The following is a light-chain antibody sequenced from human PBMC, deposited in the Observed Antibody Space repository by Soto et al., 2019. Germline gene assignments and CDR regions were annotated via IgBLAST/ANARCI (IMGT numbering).Light chain of an antibody. J-gene: IGKJ1*01. CDR2: AAS. Sequence: AIQLTQSPSSLSASVGDRVTITSRASQGIRDDLAWYQQKPGKAPQLLIYAASTLQSGVPPRFSGSGSGTAFSLTISSLQPEDFATYYCLQDYDFPRTFGQGTKVDI. V-gene: IGKV1-6*01. CDR1: QGIRDD. CDR3: LQDYDFPRT.